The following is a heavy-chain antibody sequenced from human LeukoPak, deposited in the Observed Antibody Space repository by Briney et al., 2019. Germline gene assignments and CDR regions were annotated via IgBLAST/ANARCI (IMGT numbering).Heavy chain of an antibody. J-gene: IGHJ4*02. CDR2: ISGSGGST. CDR3: ASGAVLRFLEWAPRAYYFDY. CDR1: GFTFSSYA. V-gene: IGHV3-23*01. Sequence: GGSLRLSCAASGFTFSSYAMSWARQAPGKGLEWVSAISGSGGSTYYADSVKGRFTISRDNSKNTLYLQMNSLRAEDTAVYYRASGAVLRFLEWAPRAYYFDYWGQGTLVTVSS. D-gene: IGHD3-3*01.